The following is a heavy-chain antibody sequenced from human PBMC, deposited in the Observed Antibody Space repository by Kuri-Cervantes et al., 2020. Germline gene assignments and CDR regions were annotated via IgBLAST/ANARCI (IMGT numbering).Heavy chain of an antibody. D-gene: IGHD3-3*01. CDR1: GGSISSSSYY. J-gene: IGHJ6*02. Sequence: ESLKISCTVSGGSISSSSYYWGWIRQPPGKGLEWIGSIYYSGSTYYNPSLKSRVTISVDTSKNQFSLKLSSVTAADTAVYYCATDGSYDFWSGYYYGMDVWGQGTTVTVSS. V-gene: IGHV4-39*01. CDR3: ATDGSYDFWSGYYYGMDV. CDR2: IYYSGST.